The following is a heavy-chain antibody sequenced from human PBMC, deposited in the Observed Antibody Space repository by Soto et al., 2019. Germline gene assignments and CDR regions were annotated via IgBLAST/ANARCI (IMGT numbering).Heavy chain of an antibody. D-gene: IGHD2-2*01. V-gene: IGHV1-8*01. CDR2: MNPNSGNT. CDR3: ARGGMVWCSSTSCYANTPIDY. Sequence: QVQLVQSGAEVKKPGASVKVSCKASGYTFTSYDINWVRQATGQGLEWMGWMNPNSGNTGYAQKFQGRVTMTRNTSISTAYMELSSLRSEDTAVYYCARGGMVWCSSTSCYANTPIDYWGQGTLVTVSS. CDR1: GYTFTSYD. J-gene: IGHJ4*02.